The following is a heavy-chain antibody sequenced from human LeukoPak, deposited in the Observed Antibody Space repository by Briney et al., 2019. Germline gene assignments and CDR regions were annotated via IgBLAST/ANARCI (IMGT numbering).Heavy chain of an antibody. D-gene: IGHD6-13*01. CDR3: ARVASDSSSWGWFDP. Sequence: ASVKVSCKASGYTFTSYYMHWVRQAPGQGLEWMGIINPSGGSTSYAQKFQGRVTMTRDTSTSTIYMELSSLRSEDTAVYYCARVASDSSSWGWFDPWGQGTLVTVSS. CDR2: INPSGGST. CDR1: GYTFTSYY. J-gene: IGHJ5*02. V-gene: IGHV1-46*01.